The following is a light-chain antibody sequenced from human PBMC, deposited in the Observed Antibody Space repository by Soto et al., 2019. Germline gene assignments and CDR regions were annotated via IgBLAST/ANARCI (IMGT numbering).Light chain of an antibody. CDR1: QNINNY. V-gene: IGKV1-33*01. Sequence: TQSPSSLSASVGDRVTITCQASQNINNYLNWYQQKPGRAPKLLIYDASNLEAGVPSRFSGSGSGTDFTFTISSLQPEDIATYYCQQYDNLITFGQGTRLEIK. J-gene: IGKJ5*01. CDR3: QQYDNLIT. CDR2: DAS.